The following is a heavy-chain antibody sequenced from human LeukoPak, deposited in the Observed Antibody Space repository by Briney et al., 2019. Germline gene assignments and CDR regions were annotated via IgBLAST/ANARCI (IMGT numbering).Heavy chain of an antibody. CDR1: GFTFSSYA. Sequence: GGSLRLSCAASGFTFSSYAMSWVRQAPGKGLEWVSAISGSGGSTYYADSVKGRFTISRDNSKNTLYLQMNSLRAEDTAVYYCAKDVRDVLRFLEWLSMGDWYFDLWGRGTLVTVSS. CDR3: AKDVRDVLRFLEWLSMGDWYFDL. CDR2: ISGSGGST. D-gene: IGHD3-3*01. J-gene: IGHJ2*01. V-gene: IGHV3-23*01.